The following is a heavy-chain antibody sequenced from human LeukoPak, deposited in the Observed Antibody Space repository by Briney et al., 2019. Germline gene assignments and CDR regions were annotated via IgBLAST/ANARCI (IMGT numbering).Heavy chain of an antibody. Sequence: PGGSLSLSCAASGFTFSTFGMHWVRPAPGRGREWVAYIRFDGSNKYYADSVKGRFTISRDNSKNTLYLQMNSLRAEDTAVYYCASHLQVVYWGQGTLVTVSS. CDR3: ASHLQVVY. J-gene: IGHJ4*02. V-gene: IGHV3-30*02. CDR2: IRFDGSNK. CDR1: GFTFSTFG. D-gene: IGHD2-2*01.